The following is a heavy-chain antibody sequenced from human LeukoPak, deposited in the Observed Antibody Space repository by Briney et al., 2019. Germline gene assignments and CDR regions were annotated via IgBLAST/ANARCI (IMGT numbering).Heavy chain of an antibody. D-gene: IGHD3-3*01. V-gene: IGHV3-23*01. CDR1: GFTFSSYA. CDR3: ARGPTYYDFWSALVGAFDI. J-gene: IGHJ3*02. Sequence: GGSLRLSCAASGFTFSSYAMSWVRQAPGKGLEWVSAISGSGGSTYYADSVKGRFTISRDNSKNTLYLQMNSLRAEDTAVYYCARGPTYYDFWSALVGAFDIWGQGTMVTVSS. CDR2: ISGSGGST.